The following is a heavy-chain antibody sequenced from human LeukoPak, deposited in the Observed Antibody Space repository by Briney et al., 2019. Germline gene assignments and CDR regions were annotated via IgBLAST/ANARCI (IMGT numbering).Heavy chain of an antibody. CDR2: IYVDDADS. CDR3: ARRGTGYKNLNYFYPMDV. J-gene: IGHJ6*02. V-gene: IGHV5-51*01. D-gene: IGHD3/OR15-3a*01. Sequence: GEALQISCKDSEFTFTKYWIGWGRQMPGKGLEWMGSIYVDDADSKYSPSFQGQVTISADKSIRTAYLQWSSLKASDPAMYYCARRGTGYKNLNYFYPMDVWGQGTTVTVSS. CDR1: EFTFTKYW.